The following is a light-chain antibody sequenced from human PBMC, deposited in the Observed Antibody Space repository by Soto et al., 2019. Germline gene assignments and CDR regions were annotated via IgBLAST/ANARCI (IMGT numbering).Light chain of an antibody. J-gene: IGLJ1*01. CDR1: SSNIGAGYD. CDR3: QSYDSSPSGYV. V-gene: IGLV1-40*01. Sequence: QSVLTQPPSVSGAPGQRVTISCTGSSSNIGAGYDVHWYQQLPGTAPKLLIYINKNRPSGVPDRFSGSKSGTSASQAITGLQAEDEADYYCQSYDSSPSGYVFGTGTKVTVL. CDR2: INK.